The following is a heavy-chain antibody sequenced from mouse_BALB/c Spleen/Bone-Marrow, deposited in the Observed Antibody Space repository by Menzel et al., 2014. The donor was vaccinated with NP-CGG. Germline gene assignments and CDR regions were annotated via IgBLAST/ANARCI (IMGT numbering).Heavy chain of an antibody. V-gene: IGHV5-4*02. CDR3: ARGSSYFDY. CDR2: ISDGGSYT. D-gene: IGHD1-1*01. CDR1: GFTFSDYY. J-gene: IGHJ2*01. Sequence: DVMLVESGGGLVKPGGSLKLSCAASGFTFSDYYMYWVRQTPGKRLEWVATISDGGSYTYYPDSVKGRFTISRDNAKNNLYLQMSSLKSEDTAMYYCARGSSYFDYWGQGTTLTVSS.